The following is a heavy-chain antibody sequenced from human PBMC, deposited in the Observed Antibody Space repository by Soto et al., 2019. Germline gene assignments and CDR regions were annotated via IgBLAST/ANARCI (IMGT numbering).Heavy chain of an antibody. Sequence: QITLKESGPTLVKPTQTLTLTCTFSGFSLSTSGVGVGWVRQPPGKALEWLALIYWDDDKRYSPSLKSRVTITKDTSKNQVVLTMTNMDPVDTATYYCAHTMAPRIFDYWGQGTLVTVSS. V-gene: IGHV2-5*02. CDR3: AHTMAPRIFDY. CDR1: GFSLSTSGVG. CDR2: IYWDDDK. J-gene: IGHJ4*02.